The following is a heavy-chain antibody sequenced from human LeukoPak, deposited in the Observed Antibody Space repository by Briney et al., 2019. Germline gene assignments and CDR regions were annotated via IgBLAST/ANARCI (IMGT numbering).Heavy chain of an antibody. CDR3: ARLVAVAYFDY. CDR1: GGSISSYY. CDR2: IYTSGST. J-gene: IGHJ4*02. V-gene: IGHV4-4*09. Sequence: PSETLSLTCTVSGGSISSYYWSWIRQPPGKGLEWIGYIYTSGSTNYNPSLKSRVTISVDTSKNQFSLKLSSVTAADTAVYYCARLVAVAYFDYWGQGTLATVSS. D-gene: IGHD6-19*01.